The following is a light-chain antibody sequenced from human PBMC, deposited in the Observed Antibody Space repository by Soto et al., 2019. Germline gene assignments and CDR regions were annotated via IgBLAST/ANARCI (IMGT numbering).Light chain of an antibody. CDR3: SSFTSRFTFV. Sequence: QSVLTQPPSVSGAPGQRVTISCTGSSSNIGALYVHWYKQLPGAAPKLLIYGNINRPSGVSDRFSGSKSGNTASLTISGLQAEDEADYYCSSFTSRFTFVFGTGTKVTVL. CDR1: SSNIGALY. J-gene: IGLJ1*01. V-gene: IGLV1-40*01. CDR2: GNI.